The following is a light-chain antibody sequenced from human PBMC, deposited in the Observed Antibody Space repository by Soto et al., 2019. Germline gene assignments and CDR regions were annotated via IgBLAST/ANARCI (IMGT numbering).Light chain of an antibody. CDR3: QQYNNWWT. V-gene: IGKV3D-15*01. Sequence: RVMTQSPDTLSVSPGERATLSCTASETVRSNLAWYQQKPGQAPRLLIYAASTRATGIPARFIGNGSGTEFTLTISSLQSEDFAVYYCQQYNNWWTFGQGTKVDIK. J-gene: IGKJ1*01. CDR2: AAS. CDR1: ETVRSN.